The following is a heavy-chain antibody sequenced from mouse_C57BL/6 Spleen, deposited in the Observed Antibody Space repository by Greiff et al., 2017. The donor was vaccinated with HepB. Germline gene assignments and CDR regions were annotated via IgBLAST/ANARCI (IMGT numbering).Heavy chain of an antibody. V-gene: IGHV5-4*01. J-gene: IGHJ4*01. CDR3: ARDVDDGYYASYYYAMDY. CDR2: ISDGGSYT. CDR1: GFTFSSYA. D-gene: IGHD2-3*01. Sequence: EVKVVESGGGLVKPGGSLKLSCAASGFTFSSYAMSWVRQTPEKRLEWVATISDGGSYTYYPDNVKGRFTISRDNAKNNLYLQMSHLKSEDTAMYYCARDVDDGYYASYYYAMDYWGQGTSVTVSS.